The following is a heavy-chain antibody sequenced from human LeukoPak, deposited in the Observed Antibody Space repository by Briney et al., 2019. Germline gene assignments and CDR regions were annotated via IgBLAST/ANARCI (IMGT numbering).Heavy chain of an antibody. J-gene: IGHJ5*02. CDR2: IYTSGST. Sequence: SQTLSLTCTVPGGSISSGSYYWSWIRQPAGKGLEWIGRIYTSGSTNYNPSLKSRVTISVDTSKNQFSLKLSSVTAADTAVYYRARGGTRFDPWGQGTLVTVSS. CDR1: GGSISSGSYY. D-gene: IGHD2-2*01. V-gene: IGHV4-61*02. CDR3: ARGGTRFDP.